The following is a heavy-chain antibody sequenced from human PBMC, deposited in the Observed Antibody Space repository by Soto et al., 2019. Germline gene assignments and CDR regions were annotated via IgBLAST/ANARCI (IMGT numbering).Heavy chain of an antibody. CDR3: ARCPTTVTSPTSDYYGMDV. J-gene: IGHJ6*02. CDR2: INSDGSST. CDR1: GLTFSSYW. D-gene: IGHD4-4*01. V-gene: IGHV3-74*01. Sequence: EVQLVESGGGLVQPGGSLILACAASGLTFSSYWMHWVRQAPGKGLVWVSSINSDGSSTSYADSVKGRVTISSDNAKNTLYLQMNNLRAEDTAVYYYARCPTTVTSPTSDYYGMDVWGPGNTVTVAS.